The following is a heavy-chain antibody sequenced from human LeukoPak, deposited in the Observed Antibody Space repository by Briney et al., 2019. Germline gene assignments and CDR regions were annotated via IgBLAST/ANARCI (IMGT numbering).Heavy chain of an antibody. J-gene: IGHJ4*02. CDR2: IGTAGDT. D-gene: IGHD3-10*01. Sequence: GGSLRLSCAASGFTFSSYDMRWVRQIKGKGLEWVSAIGTAGDTYYAGSVKGRFTISREDARNSLYLQMNNLRVGDTAVYYCVRDARGRGFASWGQGTLVTVSS. CDR1: GFTFSSYD. V-gene: IGHV3-13*01. CDR3: VRDARGRGFAS.